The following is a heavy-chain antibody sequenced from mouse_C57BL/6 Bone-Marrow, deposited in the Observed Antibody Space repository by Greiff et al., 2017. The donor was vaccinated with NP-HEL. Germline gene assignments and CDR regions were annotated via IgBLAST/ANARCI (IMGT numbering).Heavy chain of an antibody. D-gene: IGHD1-1*02. V-gene: IGHV5-15*01. Sequence: EVKLVESGGGLVQPGGSLKLSCAASGFTFSDYGMAWVRQAPRKGPEWVAFISNLAYSIYYADTVTGRFTISRENAKNTLYLEMSSLRSEDTAMYYCARHGGTGWYFDVWGTGTTVTVSS. CDR3: ARHGGTGWYFDV. J-gene: IGHJ1*03. CDR1: GFTFSDYG. CDR2: ISNLAYSI.